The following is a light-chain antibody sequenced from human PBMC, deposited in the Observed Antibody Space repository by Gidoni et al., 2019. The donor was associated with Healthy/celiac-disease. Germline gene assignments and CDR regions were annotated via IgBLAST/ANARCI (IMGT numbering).Light chain of an antibody. CDR2: GAS. J-gene: IGKJ1*01. V-gene: IGKV3-15*01. CDR3: QQYNNWPRP. Sequence: IVMTQSPATLSVSPGERATLSCRASQSVSSNLAWYQQKPGQAPRLLIYGASTRATGIQARVSGSGSGTEFTLTISSLQSEDFAVYYCQQYNNWPRPFGQGTKVEIK. CDR1: QSVSSN.